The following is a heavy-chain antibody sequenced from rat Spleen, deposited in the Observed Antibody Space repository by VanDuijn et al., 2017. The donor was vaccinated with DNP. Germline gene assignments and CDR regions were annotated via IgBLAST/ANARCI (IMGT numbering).Heavy chain of an antibody. CDR3: VSRAPGNYYYGGYFDY. J-gene: IGHJ3*01. CDR2: ISNTGDST. Sequence: EVQLVESGGGSVQPGRSMKLSCAASGFTFSSFPMAWVRQAPTKGLDWVATISNTGDSTYYRDSVRGRFTISRDNGESSLYLQMNSLWSEDTATYFCVSRAPGNYYYGGYFDYWGQGTLVTVSS. V-gene: IGHV5-46*01. D-gene: IGHD1-12*02. CDR1: GFTFSSFP.